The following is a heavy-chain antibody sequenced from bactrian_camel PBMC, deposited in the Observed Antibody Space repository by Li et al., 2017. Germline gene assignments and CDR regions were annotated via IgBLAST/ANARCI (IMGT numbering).Heavy chain of an antibody. CDR2: ITANGRST. J-gene: IGHJ4*01. V-gene: IGHV3-1*01. CDR3: ANSLSADIHY. CDR1: KWTDDDFA. Sequence: QLVESGGGLGQAGGSLRLSCRASKWTDDDFAMGWVRQTPGQRLEWVSRITANGRSTYYTDSVKGRFAISRDNAKNTLYLQMNGLKTEDTSIYYCANSLSADIHYWGQGTRSPSP.